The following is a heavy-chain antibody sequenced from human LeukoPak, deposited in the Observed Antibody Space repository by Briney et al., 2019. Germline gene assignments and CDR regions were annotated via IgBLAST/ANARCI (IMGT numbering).Heavy chain of an antibody. V-gene: IGHV4-59*01. J-gene: IGHJ4*02. CDR2: IYYSGST. CDR1: VGSISTYY. CDR3: ARSERYNSGWYFYFDY. Sequence: SETLSLTCTVSVGSISTYYWSWIRQPPGKGLEWIGCIYYSGSTTYNPSLNRPATISVDTSKNQFSLNLSPVTAADTAVYYCARSERYNSGWYFYFDYWGQGTLVTVSS. D-gene: IGHD6-19*01.